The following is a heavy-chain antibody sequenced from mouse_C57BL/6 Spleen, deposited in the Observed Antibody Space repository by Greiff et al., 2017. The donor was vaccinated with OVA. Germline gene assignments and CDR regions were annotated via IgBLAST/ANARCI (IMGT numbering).Heavy chain of an antibody. Sequence: DVMLVESGGGLVKPGGSLKLSCAASGFPFSSYAMSWVRQTPEKRLEWVATISDGGSYTYYPDNVKGRFTISRDNAKNNLYLQMSHLKSEDTAMYYCAREGRGFAYWGQGTLVTVSA. V-gene: IGHV5-4*01. CDR1: GFPFSSYA. CDR2: ISDGGSYT. J-gene: IGHJ3*01. CDR3: AREGRGFAY.